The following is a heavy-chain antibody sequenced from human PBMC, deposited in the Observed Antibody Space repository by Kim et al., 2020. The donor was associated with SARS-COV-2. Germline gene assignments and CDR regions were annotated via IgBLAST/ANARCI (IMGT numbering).Heavy chain of an antibody. D-gene: IGHD3-22*01. Sequence: SETLSLTCIVSGGSISKSFYYWGWIRQPPGRGLEWIGSIYHSGSTYDNPSLKTRVTMSVDTSKNQFSLKLRSVTTADTAVYYCARLPHDSSGYIDSWGQGTLVTVSS. J-gene: IGHJ4*02. CDR2: IYHSGST. CDR3: ARLPHDSSGYIDS. CDR1: GGSISKSFYY. V-gene: IGHV4-39*01.